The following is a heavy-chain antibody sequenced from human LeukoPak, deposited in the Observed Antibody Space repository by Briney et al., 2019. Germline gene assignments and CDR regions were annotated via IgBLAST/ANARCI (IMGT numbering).Heavy chain of an antibody. CDR1: GGSFSGYY. Sequence: SETLFLTCAVYGGSFSGYYWSCIRQPPGKGLEWIGEINHSGSTNYNPSLKSRVTISVDTSKNQFSLNLRSVTAADTAVYYCARWGSADYGDYWGQGTLVTVSS. J-gene: IGHJ4*02. CDR2: INHSGST. CDR3: ARWGSADYGDY. V-gene: IGHV4-34*01. D-gene: IGHD3-16*01.